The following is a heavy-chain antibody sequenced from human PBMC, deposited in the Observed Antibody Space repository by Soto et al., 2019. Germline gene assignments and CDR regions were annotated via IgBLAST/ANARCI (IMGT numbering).Heavy chain of an antibody. CDR2: ISPYSGNT. D-gene: IGHD2-21*01. CDR1: GYIFVNYG. Sequence: ASVKVSCKASGYIFVNYGIAWVRQAPGQGLEWMGWISPYSGNTHYASKVQGRLMLTTDTSTSTVYMDLNSVKSEDSAVYYCASRVLCDMDVWGQGTTVTVSS. CDR3: ASRVLCDMDV. V-gene: IGHV1-18*01. J-gene: IGHJ6*02.